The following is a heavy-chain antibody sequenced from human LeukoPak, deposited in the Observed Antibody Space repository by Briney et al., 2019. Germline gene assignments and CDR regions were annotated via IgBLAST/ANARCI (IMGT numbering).Heavy chain of an antibody. CDR1: GFTFSSYA. Sequence: PGGSLRLSCAASGFTFSSYAMSWVRQAPGQGLEWVSGISGSGGSTYYADSVKGRFTISRDNSKNTLYLQMNSLRAEDTAVYYCAKDPGSYYYYYYMDVWGKGTTVTVSS. V-gene: IGHV3-23*01. CDR2: ISGSGGST. CDR3: AKDPGSYYYYYYMDV. J-gene: IGHJ6*03.